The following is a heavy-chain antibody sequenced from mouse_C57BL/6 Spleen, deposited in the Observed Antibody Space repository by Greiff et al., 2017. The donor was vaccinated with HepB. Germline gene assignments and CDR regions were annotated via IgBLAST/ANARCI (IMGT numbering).Heavy chain of an antibody. Sequence: QVQLQQPGAELVMPGASVKLSCKASGYTFTSYWMHWVKQRPGHGLEWIGEIDPSDSYTNYNQKFKGKSTLTVDKSSSTAYMQLSSLTSEDSAVYYCASGFDGYLYAMDYWGQGTSVTVSS. CDR1: GYTFTSYW. CDR3: ASGFDGYLYAMDY. D-gene: IGHD2-3*01. CDR2: IDPSDSYT. V-gene: IGHV1-69*01. J-gene: IGHJ4*01.